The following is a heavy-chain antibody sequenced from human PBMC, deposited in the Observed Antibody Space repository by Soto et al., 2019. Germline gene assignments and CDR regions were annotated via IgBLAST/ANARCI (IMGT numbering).Heavy chain of an antibody. J-gene: IGHJ4*02. CDR2: ISGSGGST. D-gene: IGHD6-6*01. V-gene: IGHV3-23*01. CDR1: GFTFSSYA. CDR3: ARDNSEQLVTENYLYYFDY. Sequence: GGSLRLSCAASGFTFSSYAMSWVRQAPGKGLEWVSAISGSGGSTYYADSVKGRFTISRDNSKNTLYLQMNSLRSEDTAVYYCARDNSEQLVTENYLYYFDYWGQGTLVTVSS.